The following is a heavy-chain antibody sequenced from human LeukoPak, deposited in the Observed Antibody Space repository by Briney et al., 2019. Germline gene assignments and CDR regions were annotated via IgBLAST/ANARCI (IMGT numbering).Heavy chain of an antibody. V-gene: IGHV3-30*09. CDR2: ISYDGATK. J-gene: IGHJ4*02. Sequence: GGSLRLSCAASGFTFSSYAMSWVRQPPGKGLEWLAFISYDGATKYYADSVRGRFAISRDNTRNTLYLQKTSLRVDDTALYYCARDLSTKYSIDYWGQGTLVSVSA. D-gene: IGHD1-1*01. CDR1: GFTFSSYA. CDR3: ARDLSTKYSIDY.